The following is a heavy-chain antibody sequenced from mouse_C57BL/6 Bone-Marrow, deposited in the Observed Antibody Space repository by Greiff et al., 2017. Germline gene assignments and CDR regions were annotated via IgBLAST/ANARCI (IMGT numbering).Heavy chain of an antibody. Sequence: QVQLKQPGAELVKPGASVKLSCKASGYTFTNYWMHWVKQRPGQGPEWIGMMHPNGGSPDYNEKFKSEATLSVDKSSRTAYMELSSLTSEDSAVYYCARSYDYDDYTMDYWGQGTSVTVSS. V-gene: IGHV1-64*01. CDR2: MHPNGGSP. CDR1: GYTFTNYW. CDR3: ARSYDYDDYTMDY. D-gene: IGHD2-4*01. J-gene: IGHJ4*01.